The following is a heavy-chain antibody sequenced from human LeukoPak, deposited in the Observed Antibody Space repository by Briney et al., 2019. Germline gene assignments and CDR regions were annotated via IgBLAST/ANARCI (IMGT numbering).Heavy chain of an antibody. CDR3: ARGWQQWLDNNWFDP. Sequence: ASVKVSCKASGYTFTSYGISWVRQAPGQGLEWMGWISAYNGNTKYAQKFQGRVTMTRDTSISTAYMELSRLRSDDTAVYYCARGWQQWLDNNWFDPWGQGTLVTVSS. CDR2: ISAYNGNT. J-gene: IGHJ5*02. V-gene: IGHV1-18*01. CDR1: GYTFTSYG. D-gene: IGHD6-19*01.